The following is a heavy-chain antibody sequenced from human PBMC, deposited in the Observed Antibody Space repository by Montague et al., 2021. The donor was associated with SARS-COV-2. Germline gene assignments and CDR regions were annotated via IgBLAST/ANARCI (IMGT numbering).Heavy chain of an antibody. V-gene: IGHV4-34*01. CDR1: GTSFSGYY. CDR2: INPGGST. D-gene: IGHD3-10*01. Sequence: SETLSLTCAVHGTSFSGYYWNWIRQPPGKGLEWIGEINPGGSTKYSPSLKSRLTISADTSKNQFSLKLTSVAAADTAVYYCARLRDGVVPFPILGVGPYYSYYCMDVWGRGTTVTVSS. CDR3: ARLRDGVVPFPILGVGPYYSYYCMDV. J-gene: IGHJ6*03.